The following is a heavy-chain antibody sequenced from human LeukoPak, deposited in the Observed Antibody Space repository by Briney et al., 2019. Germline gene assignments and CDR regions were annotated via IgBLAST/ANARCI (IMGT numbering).Heavy chain of an antibody. CDR2: LYSTRIT. D-gene: IGHD3-10*02. CDR1: CDYMSSSTYY. CDR3: ARHGIVNLFGYNSFGP. J-gene: IGHJ5*02. V-gene: IGHV4-39*01. Sequence: SDTLSHTHTVSCDYMSSSTYYCRWIPQTPGKGLEWIASLYSTRITYYTPYPKRQVTIHVDASDHPVALQFSPVTAAGTALYYCARHGIVNLFGYNSFGPWGQGTLVTVSS.